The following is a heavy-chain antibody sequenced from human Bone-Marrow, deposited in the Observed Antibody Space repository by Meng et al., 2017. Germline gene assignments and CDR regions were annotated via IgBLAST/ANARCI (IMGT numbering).Heavy chain of an antibody. J-gene: IGHJ4*02. D-gene: IGHD2-8*01. Sequence: QVQLVKCESELKKPGASVKVSCKASGYTFTSYAMNWVRQAPGQGLEWMGWINTNTGNPTYAQGFTGRFVFSLDTSVSTAYLQISSLKAEDTAVYYCARGGYCTNGVCFGIDYWGQGTLVTVSS. CDR2: INTNTGNP. CDR1: GYTFTSYA. V-gene: IGHV7-4-1*02. CDR3: ARGGYCTNGVCFGIDY.